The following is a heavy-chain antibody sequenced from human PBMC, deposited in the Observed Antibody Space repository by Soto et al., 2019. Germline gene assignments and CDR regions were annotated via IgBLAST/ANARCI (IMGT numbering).Heavy chain of an antibody. Sequence: QVQLVQSGAEVKKPGASVKVSCKASGYTFTSYDINWVRQATGQGLEWMGWMNPNSGNTGYAQKFQGRVTMTRNTSISTAYMELSSLRSEDTAVYYCARGHPGSYKDGLLSPVWFDPWGQGTLVTVSS. V-gene: IGHV1-8*01. D-gene: IGHD3-10*01. CDR3: ARGHPGSYKDGLLSPVWFDP. CDR1: GYTFTSYD. J-gene: IGHJ5*02. CDR2: MNPNSGNT.